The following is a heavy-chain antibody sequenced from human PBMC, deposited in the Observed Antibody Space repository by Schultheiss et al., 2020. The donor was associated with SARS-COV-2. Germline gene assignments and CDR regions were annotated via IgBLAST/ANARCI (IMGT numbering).Heavy chain of an antibody. J-gene: IGHJ4*02. D-gene: IGHD6-6*01. V-gene: IGHV4-34*01. CDR3: ARHGVLPYSSSSTSFDY. Sequence: SETLSLTCTVSGGSISSYYWSWIRQPPGKGLEWIGEINHSGSTNYNPSLKSRVIISVDTSKNQFSLKLSSVTAADTAVYYCARHGVLPYSSSSTSFDYWGQGTLVTVSS. CDR1: GGSISSYY. CDR2: INHSGST.